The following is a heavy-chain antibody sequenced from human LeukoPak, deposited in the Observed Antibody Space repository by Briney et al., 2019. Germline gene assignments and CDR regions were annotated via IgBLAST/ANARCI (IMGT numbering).Heavy chain of an antibody. V-gene: IGHV1-45*02. D-gene: IGHD3-10*01. CDR3: ARSDGSGSFDAFDI. CDR1: GYTFTYRY. CDR2: ITPFNGNT. J-gene: IGHJ3*02. Sequence: GSSVKVSCKASGYTFTYRYLHWVRQAPGRALEWMGWITPFNGNTNYAQKFQDRVTITRDRSMSTAYMELSSLRSEDTAMYYCARSDGSGSFDAFDIWGQGTMVTVSS.